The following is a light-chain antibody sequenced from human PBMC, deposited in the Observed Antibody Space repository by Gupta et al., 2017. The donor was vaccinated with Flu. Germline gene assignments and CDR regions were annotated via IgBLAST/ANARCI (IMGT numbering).Light chain of an antibody. J-gene: IGLJ3*02. CDR1: SSNIGRNT. Sequence: QSVVTQPPSASGTPGQRVTISCSGSSSNIGRNTVNWYQQDPGTAPKLLIYTNNQRPSGVPDRFSGSKSGTSASLAISGLQSEDEADYYCAAWDDSLNGWVFGGGTKLTGL. CDR3: AAWDDSLNGWV. V-gene: IGLV1-44*01. CDR2: TNN.